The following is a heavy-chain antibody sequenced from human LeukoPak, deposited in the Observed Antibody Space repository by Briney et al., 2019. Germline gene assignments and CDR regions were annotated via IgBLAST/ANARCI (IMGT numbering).Heavy chain of an antibody. Sequence: ASVKVSCKASGYTFTGYYMHWVRQAPGQGLEWMGIINPSGGSTSYAQKFQGRVTMTRDMSTSTVYMELSSLRSEDTAVYYCARDWRSGSSWYGPLDYWGQGTLVTVSS. CDR2: INPSGGST. D-gene: IGHD6-13*01. V-gene: IGHV1-46*01. CDR1: GYTFTGYY. J-gene: IGHJ4*02. CDR3: ARDWRSGSSWYGPLDY.